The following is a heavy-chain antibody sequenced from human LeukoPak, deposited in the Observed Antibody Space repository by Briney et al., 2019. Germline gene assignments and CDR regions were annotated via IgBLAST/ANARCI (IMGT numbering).Heavy chain of an antibody. CDR1: GGSISGYY. CDR2: IYYSGGT. J-gene: IGHJ4*02. Sequence: SETLSLTCTVSGGSISGYYWSWIRQPPGQGLEWIGYIYYSGGTNYNPSLKSRVTILVDTSKNQFSLKLSSVTAADTAVYHCARLRNKYDTSGYYPFDYWGQGTLVTVSS. V-gene: IGHV4-59*08. CDR3: ARLRNKYDTSGYYPFDY. D-gene: IGHD3-22*01.